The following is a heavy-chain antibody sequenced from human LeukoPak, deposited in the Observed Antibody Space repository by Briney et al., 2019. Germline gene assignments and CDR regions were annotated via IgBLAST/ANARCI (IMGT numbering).Heavy chain of an antibody. Sequence: GGSLRLSCAASGFTFSDYSMSWIRQAPGKGLEWVSAISGSGGSTYYADSVKGRFTISRDNSKNTLYLQMNSLRAEDTAVYYCAKEGQGSGWYGYFQHWGQGTLVTVSS. J-gene: IGHJ1*01. V-gene: IGHV3-23*01. CDR3: AKEGQGSGWYGYFQH. CDR2: ISGSGGST. D-gene: IGHD6-19*01. CDR1: GFTFSDYS.